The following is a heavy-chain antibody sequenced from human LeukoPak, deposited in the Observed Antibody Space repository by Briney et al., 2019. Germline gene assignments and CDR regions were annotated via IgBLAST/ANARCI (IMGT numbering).Heavy chain of an antibody. J-gene: IGHJ4*02. CDR2: IIPVYGAP. CDR3: ARDGMGATGDDPFDY. Sequence: SVKVSCKASGGTFSSSAINWVRQTPGQGLEWMGRIIPVYGAPKFAQKFQGRVTITTDESTRTAYMELSSLRSEDTAVYYCARDGMGATGDDPFDYWGQGTLVTVSS. CDR1: GGTFSSSA. D-gene: IGHD1-26*01. V-gene: IGHV1-69*05.